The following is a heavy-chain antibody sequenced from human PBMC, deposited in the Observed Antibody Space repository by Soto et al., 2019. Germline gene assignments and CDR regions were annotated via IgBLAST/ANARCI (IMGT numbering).Heavy chain of an antibody. Sequence: SETLSLTCTVSGATVSRGDYFWNWIRQPPGKGLEYIGYISYGGSTNYNPSLKSRVTISLDTSKNQFSLKLTSVTAADTAVYNWGGGRGRKYGRTGMDVGGKGTTVTVSS. V-gene: IGHV4-61*08. J-gene: IGHJ6*04. CDR2: ISYGGST. CDR3: GGGRGRKYGRTGMDV. CDR1: GATVSRGDYF. D-gene: IGHD1-1*01.